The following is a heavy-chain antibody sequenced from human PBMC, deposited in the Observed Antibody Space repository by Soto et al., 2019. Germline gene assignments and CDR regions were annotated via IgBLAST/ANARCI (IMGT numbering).Heavy chain of an antibody. CDR2: IYYSGST. Sequence: SETLSLTCTVSGGSISSGDYYWSWIRQPPGKGLEWIGYIYYSGSTFYNPSLKNRVTISLDTSKIQFSLKLSSVTAADTAVYHCVREGGDNWFDPWGQGTLVTVSS. J-gene: IGHJ5*02. CDR1: GGSISSGDYY. D-gene: IGHD3-16*01. CDR3: VREGGDNWFDP. V-gene: IGHV4-30-4*01.